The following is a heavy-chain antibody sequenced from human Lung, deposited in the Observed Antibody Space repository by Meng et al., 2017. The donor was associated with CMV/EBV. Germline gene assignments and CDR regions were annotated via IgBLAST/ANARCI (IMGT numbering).Heavy chain of an antibody. CDR3: ARERVRNFVVAPGASRTAAPEGMDF. Sequence: SCAVSGFTFRSYWMHWVRQAPGKGLVWVSRIESDGRITTYADSVKGRFIISRDNAKNTLYLQMNSMRAEDTAVYYCARERVRNFVVAPGASRTAAPEGMDFXGQGXAVISSS. V-gene: IGHV3-74*03. CDR1: GFTFRSYW. CDR2: IESDGRIT. J-gene: IGHJ6*02. D-gene: IGHD2-2*01.